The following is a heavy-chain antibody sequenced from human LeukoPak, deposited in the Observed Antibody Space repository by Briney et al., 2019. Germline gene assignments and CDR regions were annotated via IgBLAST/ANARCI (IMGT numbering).Heavy chain of an antibody. CDR3: ARDSRYSRGVGDFDY. CDR1: GFTFSSHR. V-gene: IGHV3-7*03. CDR2: IREDESEK. D-gene: IGHD5-18*01. Sequence: GGSLRLSCAASGFTFSSHRMSWVRQAPGKGLEWVANIREDESEKYYVDSVKGRFTISRDNANNSLFLQMNSLRAEDTAVYYCARDSRYSRGVGDFDYWGQGTLVSVSS. J-gene: IGHJ4*02.